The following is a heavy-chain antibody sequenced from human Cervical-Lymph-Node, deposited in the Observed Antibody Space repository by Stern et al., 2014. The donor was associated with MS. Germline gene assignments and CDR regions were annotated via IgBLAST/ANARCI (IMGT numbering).Heavy chain of an antibody. CDR1: GYTFTAYF. V-gene: IGHV1-2*06. CDR3: ARSGHYYDSSGYYTFDY. D-gene: IGHD3-22*01. CDR2: INPNSGGT. Sequence: QVQLVQSGAEVKKPGASVKVSCQTSGYTFTAYFIHWVRQAPGQGLAWMGRINPNSGGTDYAHNFQGRVTMTRDTSISTAYMELNGLTSDDTAVYFCARSGHYYDSSGYYTFDYWGRGILVTVSS. J-gene: IGHJ4*02.